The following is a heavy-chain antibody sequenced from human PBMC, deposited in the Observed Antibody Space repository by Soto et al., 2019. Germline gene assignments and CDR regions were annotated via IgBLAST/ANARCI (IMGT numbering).Heavy chain of an antibody. J-gene: IGHJ6*02. CDR3: ARDHFDFWSGSSSYGMDV. Sequence: GGSLRLSCAASGFAFSTYAMHWVRQAPGKGLEWVAVISSDGSKKYYADSVKGRFTISRDNSKNTLYLQMSSLRTEDTAVYYCARDHFDFWSGSSSYGMDVWGQGTTVTVSS. D-gene: IGHD3-3*01. V-gene: IGHV3-30-3*01. CDR1: GFAFSTYA. CDR2: ISSDGSKK.